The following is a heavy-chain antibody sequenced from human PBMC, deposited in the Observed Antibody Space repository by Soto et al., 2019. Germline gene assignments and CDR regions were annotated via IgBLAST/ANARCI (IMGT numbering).Heavy chain of an antibody. CDR3: ATQRSEWELSFDF. CDR1: GYTFTGYC. J-gene: IGHJ4*02. Sequence: QVQLVQSGAEVKKPGASVKVSCKASGYTFTGYCIHWVRQAPGQGLEWMGWINPNSGDTKYAQKFQGWVTMTRDTSISTAYMELSRLTSDDTAVYYCATQRSEWELSFDFWGQGTLVTVSS. CDR2: INPNSGDT. D-gene: IGHD1-26*01. V-gene: IGHV1-2*04.